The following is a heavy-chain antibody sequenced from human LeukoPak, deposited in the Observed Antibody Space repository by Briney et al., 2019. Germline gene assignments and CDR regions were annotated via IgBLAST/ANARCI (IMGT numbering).Heavy chain of an antibody. CDR3: AKNGQSGFSFDP. CDR2: IYYSGST. D-gene: IGHD1-26*01. CDR1: GFTFSSYG. Sequence: GSLRLSCAASGFTFSSYGMHWVRQPPGKGLEWIGYIYYSGSTNYNPSLKSRVAISKDTSNHHFSLKLSSVTAADTAVYYCAKNGQSGFSFDPWGQGTLVTVSS. J-gene: IGHJ5*02. V-gene: IGHV4-59*12.